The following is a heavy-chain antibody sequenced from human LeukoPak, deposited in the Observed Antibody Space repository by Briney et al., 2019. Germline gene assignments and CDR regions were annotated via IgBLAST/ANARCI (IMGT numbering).Heavy chain of an antibody. V-gene: IGHV3-23*01. D-gene: IGHD4-17*01. CDR2: ISSIGVST. Sequence: GGSLRLSCAASGFTFNNYAMNWIRQAPGKGLEWVSEISSIGVSTFYADSVKGRFTISRDNSKNTLYLQMNSLRVEDTALYYCAKEIGTSTVTTVDSWGQGTLVTVSS. CDR1: GFTFNNYA. J-gene: IGHJ4*02. CDR3: AKEIGTSTVTTVDS.